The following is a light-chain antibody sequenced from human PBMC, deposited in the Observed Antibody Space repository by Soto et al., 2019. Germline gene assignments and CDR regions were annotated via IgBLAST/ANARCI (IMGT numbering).Light chain of an antibody. J-gene: IGKJ1*01. CDR1: QSVSSY. CDR3: QQRSNWPPPT. Sequence: EIVLTQSPATLSLSPGERATLSCRASQSVSSYLAWYQQKPGQAPRLLIYDASNRATGIPARFSGSGSGTDFTHTISSLEPEDFAVYYCQQRSNWPPPTFGQGTKVEIK. CDR2: DAS. V-gene: IGKV3-11*01.